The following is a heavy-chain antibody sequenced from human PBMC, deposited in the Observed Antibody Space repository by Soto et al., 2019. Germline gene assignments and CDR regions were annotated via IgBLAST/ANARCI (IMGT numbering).Heavy chain of an antibody. Sequence: ASLKVSCKASGYTFTDYYMHWVRQAPGRGLEWMGWIDPNSGGTNYAQKFQGRVTMSRDTSINTAYMELSRLRSDDTAVYYCARERMVMITVRRYYQYGMDVWGQGATVTVSS. CDR2: IDPNSGGT. CDR3: ARERMVMITVRRYYQYGMDV. CDR1: GYTFTDYY. J-gene: IGHJ6*02. D-gene: IGHD3-16*01. V-gene: IGHV1-2*02.